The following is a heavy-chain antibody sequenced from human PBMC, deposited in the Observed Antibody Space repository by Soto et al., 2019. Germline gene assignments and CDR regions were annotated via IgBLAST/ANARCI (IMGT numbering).Heavy chain of an antibody. V-gene: IGHV1-46*01. Sequence: QVQLVQSGAEVKKPGASVKVSCKASGYTFINYYMHWVRQAPGQGLEWMGIINPNGGSTTYAQMFQGRVTLTRDTSTNTVNMELSILRSEDTAVYYCAREKWLVRRNDPFDIWGQGTMVTVSS. CDR1: GYTFINYY. CDR3: AREKWLVRRNDPFDI. J-gene: IGHJ3*02. D-gene: IGHD6-19*01. CDR2: INPNGGST.